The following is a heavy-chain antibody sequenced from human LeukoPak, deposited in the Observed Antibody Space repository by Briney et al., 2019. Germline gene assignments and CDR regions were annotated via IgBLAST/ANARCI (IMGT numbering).Heavy chain of an antibody. CDR2: ISGSGGNT. CDR1: GFTFSNYA. Sequence: GGSLRLSCAASGFTFSNYAVSWVRQAPGKGLEWVSDISGSGGNTYYADSVKGRFTISRDNSKNTLYLQMNSLRADDTAVYYCVPRKEWSCYMGVWGKGTTVTVSS. V-gene: IGHV3-23*01. D-gene: IGHD3-3*01. CDR3: VPRKEWSCYMGV. J-gene: IGHJ6*03.